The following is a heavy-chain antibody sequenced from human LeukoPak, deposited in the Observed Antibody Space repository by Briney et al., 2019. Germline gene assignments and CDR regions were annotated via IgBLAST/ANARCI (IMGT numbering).Heavy chain of an antibody. D-gene: IGHD3-10*01. CDR2: IYYSGST. CDR1: GGSISSYY. V-gene: IGHV4-59*01. J-gene: IGHJ4*02. Sequence: PSETLSLTCTVSGGSISSYYWSWIRQPPGKGLEWIGYIYYSGSTNYNPSLKSRVTISVDTSKNQFSLKLSSVTAADTAVYYCARDRGMRVSDVYYFDYWGQGTLVTVSS. CDR3: ARDRGMRVSDVYYFDY.